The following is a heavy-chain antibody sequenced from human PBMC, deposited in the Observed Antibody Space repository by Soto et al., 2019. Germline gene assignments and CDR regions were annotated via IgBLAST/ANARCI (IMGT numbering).Heavy chain of an antibody. V-gene: IGHV3-33*01. D-gene: IGHD3-10*01. J-gene: IGHJ5*02. CDR3: ARDRVTMVREGFDWFDP. CDR2: IWYDGSNK. Sequence: GGSLRLSCAASGFTFSSYGMHWVRQAPGKGLEWVAVIWYDGSNKYYADSVKGRFTISRDNSKNTLYLQMNSLRAEDTAVYYCARDRVTMVREGFDWFDPWGQGTLVTVSS. CDR1: GFTFSSYG.